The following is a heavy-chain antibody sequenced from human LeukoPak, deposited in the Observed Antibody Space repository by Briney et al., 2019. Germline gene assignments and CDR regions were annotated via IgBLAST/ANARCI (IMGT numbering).Heavy chain of an antibody. D-gene: IGHD3-3*01. J-gene: IGHJ4*02. CDR3: ASRNDDLWSGYHY. V-gene: IGHV4-30-2*01. Sequence: TLSLTCTVSGGSISSGGYYWSGIRQPPGKGLEWIGYIYHSGSTYYNPSLKSRVTISVDRSKNQFSLKLSSVTAADTAVYYCASRNDDLWSGYHYWGQGNLATVSS. CDR1: GGSISSGGYY. CDR2: IYHSGST.